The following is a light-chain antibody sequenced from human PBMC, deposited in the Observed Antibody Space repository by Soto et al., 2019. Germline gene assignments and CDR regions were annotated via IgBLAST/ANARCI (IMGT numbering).Light chain of an antibody. J-gene: IGKJ1*01. Sequence: IQMTQSPSTLSASVGDRVTIICRASQSISTRLAWYQQKPGKAPKLLISGAFSLESGVPSRFRGSASGTEFTLTISSLQPDDFATYYCQQYYTYSTFGQGTKV. CDR1: QSISTR. CDR2: GAF. CDR3: QQYYTYST. V-gene: IGKV1-5*02.